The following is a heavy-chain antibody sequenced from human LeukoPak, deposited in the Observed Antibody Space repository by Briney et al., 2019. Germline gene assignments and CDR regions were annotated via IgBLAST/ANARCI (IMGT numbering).Heavy chain of an antibody. CDR3: AKSNCGGDCYYGY. Sequence: GGSLRLSCAASGFTFSSYGMHWVRQAPGRGLEWVAVIWYDGSNKYYADSVKGRFTISSDNSKNTLYLQMNSLRAEDTAVYYCAKSNCGGDCYYGYWGQGTLVIVSS. V-gene: IGHV3-33*06. CDR1: GFTFSSYG. D-gene: IGHD2-21*02. CDR2: IWYDGSNK. J-gene: IGHJ4*02.